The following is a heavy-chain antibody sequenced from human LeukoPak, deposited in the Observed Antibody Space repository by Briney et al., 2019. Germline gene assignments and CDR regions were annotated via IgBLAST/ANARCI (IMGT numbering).Heavy chain of an antibody. V-gene: IGHV3-15*01. CDR2: IKSKADGGTI. CDR3: TSDKGYLDH. J-gene: IGHJ4*02. CDR1: GFTFRSYG. Sequence: GGSLRLSCAASGFTFRSYGMHWVRQAPGKGLECVGRIKSKADGGTIDYAAPVKGRFTISRDDSKDTLYVQMNSLKTEDTAVYYCTSDKGYLDHWGQGTLVTVSS.